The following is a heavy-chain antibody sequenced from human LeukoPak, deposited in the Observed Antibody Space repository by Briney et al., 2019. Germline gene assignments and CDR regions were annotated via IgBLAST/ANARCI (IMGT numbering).Heavy chain of an antibody. J-gene: IGHJ4*02. Sequence: SQTLSLTCAISGDSVSSNSAAWNWIRQSPSRGLEWLGRTYYRSKWHSYYAPSVKSRITINPDTSKNQFSLQLKSVTPEDTAVYYCARMVGLISDFWGQGTLVTVSS. D-gene: IGHD3-10*01. CDR2: TYYRSKWHS. CDR1: GDSVSSNSAA. CDR3: ARMVGLISDF. V-gene: IGHV6-1*01.